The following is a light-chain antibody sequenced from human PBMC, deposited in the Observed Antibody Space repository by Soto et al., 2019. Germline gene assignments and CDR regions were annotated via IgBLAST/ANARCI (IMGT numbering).Light chain of an antibody. J-gene: IGLJ1*01. CDR3: SSYAGSRIYV. CDR1: SSDVGIYNL. Sequence: QSALTQPASVSGSPGQSITISCTGTSSDVGIYNLVSWYQQHPGKAPKLLIYEGSKRPSGVSNRFSGSKSDNTASLTISGIQAEDEADYYCSSYAGSRIYVLGAGTKVTVL. CDR2: EGS. V-gene: IGLV2-23*01.